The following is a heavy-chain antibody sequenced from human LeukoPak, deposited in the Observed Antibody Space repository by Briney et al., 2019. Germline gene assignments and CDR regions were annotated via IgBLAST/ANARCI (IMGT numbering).Heavy chain of an antibody. Sequence: SEALSLTCTVSGGSISSYYWSWIRQPPGKGLEWIGYIYYSGSTYYNPSLKSRVTISVDTSKNQFSLKLSSVTAADTAVYYCARVWCSGGSCQFDYWGQGTLVTVSS. CDR1: GGSISSYY. V-gene: IGHV4-59*12. J-gene: IGHJ4*02. D-gene: IGHD2-15*01. CDR3: ARVWCSGGSCQFDY. CDR2: IYYSGST.